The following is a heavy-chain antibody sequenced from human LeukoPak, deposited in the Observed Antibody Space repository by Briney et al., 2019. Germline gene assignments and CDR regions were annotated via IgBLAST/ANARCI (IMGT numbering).Heavy chain of an antibody. CDR2: IYYSGST. V-gene: IGHV4-39*07. D-gene: IGHD6-19*01. CDR3: ARAGSSGWWGVDNWFDP. CDR1: GGSISSSSYY. Sequence: PSETLSLTCTVSGGSISSSSYYWGWIRQPPGKGLEWIGSIYYSGSTYYNPSLKSRVTISVDTSKNQFSLKLSSVTAADTAVYYCARAGSSGWWGVDNWFDPWGQGTLVTVSS. J-gene: IGHJ5*02.